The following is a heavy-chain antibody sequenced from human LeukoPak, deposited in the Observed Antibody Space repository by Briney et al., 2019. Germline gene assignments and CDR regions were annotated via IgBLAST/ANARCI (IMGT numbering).Heavy chain of an antibody. V-gene: IGHV1-8*01. CDR2: MNPNSGNT. J-gene: IGHJ4*02. D-gene: IGHD3-10*01. Sequence: GASVKVSCKASGYTFTNYDINWVRQAAGQGLEWMGWMNPNSGNTGYAQKFQGRVTMTRDASISTACMELSGLRSEDTAVYYCARLVVRGTTGDGGDYWGQGTLVTVSS. CDR1: GYTFTNYD. CDR3: ARLVVRGTTGDGGDY.